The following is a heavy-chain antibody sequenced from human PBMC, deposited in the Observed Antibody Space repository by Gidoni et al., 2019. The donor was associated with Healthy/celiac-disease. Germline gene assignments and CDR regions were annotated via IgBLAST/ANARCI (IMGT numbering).Heavy chain of an antibody. CDR2: IYSGGST. CDR3: ASEMATISDY. Sequence: EVQLVESGGGLVQPGGSLRLSCAASGFTVSSNYMSWVRQAPGKGLEWVSVIYSGGSTYYADSVKGRFTISRDNSKNTLYLHRNSLKAEDTAVYYCASEMATISDYWGQGTLVTVSS. D-gene: IGHD5-12*01. CDR1: GFTVSSNY. J-gene: IGHJ4*02. V-gene: IGHV3-66*01.